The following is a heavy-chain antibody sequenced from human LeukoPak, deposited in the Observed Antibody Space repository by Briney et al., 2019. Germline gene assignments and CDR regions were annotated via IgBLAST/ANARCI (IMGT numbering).Heavy chain of an antibody. D-gene: IGHD2-2*01. CDR1: GFTFSSYS. CDR2: ISSSSSYI. V-gene: IGHV3-21*01. CDR3: ARDGTGCSSTSCYYYYGMDV. Sequence: GGSLRLSCAASGFTFSSYSMNWVRQAPGKGLEWVSSISSSSSYIYYADSVKGRFTISRDNAKNSLYLQMNSLRAEDTAVYYCARDGTGCSSTSCYYYYGMDVRGQGTTVTVSS. J-gene: IGHJ6*02.